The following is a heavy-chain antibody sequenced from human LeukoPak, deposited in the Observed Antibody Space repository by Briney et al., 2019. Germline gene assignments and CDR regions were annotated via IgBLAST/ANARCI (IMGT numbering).Heavy chain of an antibody. CDR3: ARETSYDILTGYPIANFDY. V-gene: IGHV1-2*02. CDR2: INPNSGGT. J-gene: IGHJ4*02. D-gene: IGHD3-9*01. CDR1: GYTFTGYY. Sequence: RASVKVSCKASGYTFTGYYMHWVRQTPGQGLEWMGWINPNSGGTNYAQKFQGRVTMTRDTSISTAYMELSRLRSDDTAVYYCARETSYDILTGYPIANFDYWGQGTLVTVSS.